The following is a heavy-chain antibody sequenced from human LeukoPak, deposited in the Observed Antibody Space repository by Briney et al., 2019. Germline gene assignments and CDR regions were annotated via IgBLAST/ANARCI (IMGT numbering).Heavy chain of an antibody. J-gene: IGHJ4*02. V-gene: IGHV3-30-3*01. CDR1: GFTFSSYS. CDR2: ISYDAIHK. Sequence: GGSLRLSCAASGFTFSSYSMHWVRQAPGKGLEWVAVISYDAIHKYYADSVRGRFTISRDNSRNTLYLQINSLRAEDTAVFFCARGRRNTAMVYFFDYWGQGTLVTVSS. CDR3: ARGRRNTAMVYFFDY. D-gene: IGHD5-18*01.